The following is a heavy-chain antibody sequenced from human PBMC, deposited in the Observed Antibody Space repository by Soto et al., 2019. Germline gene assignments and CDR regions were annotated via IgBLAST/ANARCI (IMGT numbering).Heavy chain of an antibody. CDR1: GYTFTTFY. D-gene: IGHD3-3*01. V-gene: IGHV1-46*03. CDR2: VNPSGGST. CDR3: ATLRAGFFQH. Sequence: QVQLVQSGAEVKKPGASVKVSCKASGYTFTTFYMHWVRQAPGQGLEWMGIVNPSGGSTNYAQKFXXRATVTTDTSTSTVYMELTSLRSEDTAVYYCATLRAGFFQHWGQGTLVTVSS. J-gene: IGHJ1*01.